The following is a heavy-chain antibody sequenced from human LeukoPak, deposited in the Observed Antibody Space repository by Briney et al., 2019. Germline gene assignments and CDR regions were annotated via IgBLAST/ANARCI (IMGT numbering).Heavy chain of an antibody. CDR3: ARLEMATISFDY. J-gene: IGHJ4*02. CDR2: IYYSGST. Sequence: MSSETLSLTCTVSGGSINTNPNYWGWIRQSPGKGLEWIGYIYYSGSTYYNPSLKSRVTISVDTSKNQFSLKLSSVTAADTAVYYCARLEMATISFDYWGQGTLVTVSS. V-gene: IGHV4-31*03. CDR1: GGSINTNPNY. D-gene: IGHD5-24*01.